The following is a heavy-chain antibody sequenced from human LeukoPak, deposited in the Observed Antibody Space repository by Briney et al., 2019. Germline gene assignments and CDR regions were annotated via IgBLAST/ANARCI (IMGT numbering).Heavy chain of an antibody. Sequence: SETLSLTCTVSGVSISSGGYYWSWIRQHPGKGLEWIGYIYYSGSTYYNPSLKSRVTISVDTSKSQFSLKLSSVTAADTAVYYCARRGKTMIATVYYFDYWGQGTLVTVSS. J-gene: IGHJ4*02. CDR2: IYYSGST. CDR3: ARRGKTMIATVYYFDY. V-gene: IGHV4-31*03. CDR1: GVSISSGGYY. D-gene: IGHD3-22*01.